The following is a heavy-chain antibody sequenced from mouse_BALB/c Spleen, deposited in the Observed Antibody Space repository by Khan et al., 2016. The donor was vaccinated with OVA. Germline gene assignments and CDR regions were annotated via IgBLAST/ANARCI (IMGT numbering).Heavy chain of an antibody. Sequence: VQLQQSGAELVKPGASVKLSCTASGFNIKDTYMHWVKQRPEQGLEWIGWIDPAYGNTKYDPKFQDKDTITEETSDKTAYEQLSSKTSEETAVYYCARRKAWGKGTTRTGSS. CDR1: GFNIKDTY. J-gene: IGHJ2*01. CDR3: ARRKA. V-gene: IGHV14-3*02. CDR2: IDPAYGNT.